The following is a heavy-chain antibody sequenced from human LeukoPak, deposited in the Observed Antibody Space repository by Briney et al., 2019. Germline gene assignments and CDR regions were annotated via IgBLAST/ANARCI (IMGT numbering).Heavy chain of an antibody. D-gene: IGHD3-22*01. CDR2: IYTSGST. V-gene: IGHV4-61*02. Sequence: SETLSLTCTVSGGSISSGSYYWSWIRQPAGKGLEWIGRIYTSGSTNYNPSLKSRVTISVETSKNQFSLRLSPVAAADTAVYCCASSSGFYYVLYGWGKGTLVSVSS. CDR1: GGSISSGSYY. J-gene: IGHJ4*02. CDR3: ASSSGFYYVLYG.